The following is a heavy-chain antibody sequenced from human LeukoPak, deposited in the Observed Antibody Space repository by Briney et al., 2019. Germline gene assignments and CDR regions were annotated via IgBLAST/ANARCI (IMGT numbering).Heavy chain of an antibody. J-gene: IGHJ4*02. V-gene: IGHV3-21*01. D-gene: IGHD3-22*01. CDR1: GFTFSSCS. CDR2: ISSSSSYI. Sequence: GGSLRLSCAASGFTFSSCSMNWVRQAPGKGLEWVSSISSSSSYIYYADSVKGRFTISRDNAKNSLYLQMNSLRAEDTAVYYCARDFGYYDSSGYLTYYFDYWGQGTLVTVSS. CDR3: ARDFGYYDSSGYLTYYFDY.